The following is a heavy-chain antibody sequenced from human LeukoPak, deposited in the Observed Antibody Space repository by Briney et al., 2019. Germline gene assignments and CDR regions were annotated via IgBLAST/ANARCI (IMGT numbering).Heavy chain of an antibody. CDR2: IYYSGST. J-gene: IGHJ3*02. D-gene: IGHD5-24*01. CDR3: ARSLISFTRDGYNYDAFDI. V-gene: IGHV4-39*07. CDR1: GGSISSSSYY. Sequence: TSETLSLTCTVSGGSISSSSYYWGWIRQPPGKGLEWIGSIYYSGSTYYNPSLKSRVTISVDTSKNQFSLKLSSVTAADTAVYYRARSLISFTRDGYNYDAFDIWGQGTMVTVSS.